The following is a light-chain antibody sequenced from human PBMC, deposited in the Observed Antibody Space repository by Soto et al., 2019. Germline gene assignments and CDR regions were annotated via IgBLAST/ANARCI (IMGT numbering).Light chain of an antibody. CDR2: GAS. V-gene: IGKV3-20*01. CDR3: QQYGSSPPIT. J-gene: IGKJ5*01. CDR1: QSVSSSY. Sequence: EIVLTQSPGTLSLSPGERATLSCRASQSVSSSYLAWYQQKPGQAPRLLIYGASSRATGIPDRFSGSGSGTDFPPTISRLEPEDFAAYYCQQYGSSPPITFGQGTRLDIK.